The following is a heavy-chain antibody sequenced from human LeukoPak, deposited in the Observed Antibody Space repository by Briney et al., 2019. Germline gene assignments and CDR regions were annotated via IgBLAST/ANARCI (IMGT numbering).Heavy chain of an antibody. CDR3: ARDYSAAAGTAFDY. D-gene: IGHD6-13*01. CDR1: GYTFTGYY. V-gene: IGHV1-2*02. CDR2: INPNSGGT. J-gene: IGHJ4*02. Sequence: ASVKVSCKASGYTFTGYYMHWVRQAPGQGLEWMGWINPNSGGTNYAQKFQGRVTMTRDTSISTAYMELSRLRSDDTAVYYCARDYSAAAGTAFDYWGQGTLVTVSS.